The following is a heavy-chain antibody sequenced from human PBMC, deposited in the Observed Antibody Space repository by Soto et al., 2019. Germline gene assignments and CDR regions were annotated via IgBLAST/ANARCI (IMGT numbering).Heavy chain of an antibody. V-gene: IGHV1-69*14. CDR3: ARESGYNFGPFDY. CDR2: IIPIFGSA. J-gene: IGHJ4*02. D-gene: IGHD5-12*01. CDR1: GGTFGSYG. Sequence: QVQLVQSGAEVKKPGSSVKVSCKASGGTFGSYGLSWVRQAPGQGLEWMGGIIPIFGSANYAQKFQGRVTITADISTSRAYMELGSLRSEDTAVYSCARESGYNFGPFDYWGQGALVTVSS.